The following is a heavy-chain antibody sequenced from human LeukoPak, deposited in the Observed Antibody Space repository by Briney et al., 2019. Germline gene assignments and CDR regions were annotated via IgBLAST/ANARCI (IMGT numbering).Heavy chain of an antibody. Sequence: SETLSLTCAVYGGSFSGYYWSWIRQPPGKGLEWIGEINHSGSTNYNPSLKSRVTISVDTSKNQFSLKLSSVTAADTAVYYCARVPDYYGSGSYNWFDPWGQGTLVTVSS. D-gene: IGHD3-10*01. J-gene: IGHJ5*02. CDR2: INHSGST. CDR3: ARVPDYYGSGSYNWFDP. CDR1: GGSFSGYY. V-gene: IGHV4-34*01.